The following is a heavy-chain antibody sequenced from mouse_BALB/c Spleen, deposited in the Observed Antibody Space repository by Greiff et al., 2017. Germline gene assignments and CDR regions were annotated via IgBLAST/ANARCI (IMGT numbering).Heavy chain of an antibody. CDR3: TGFAY. V-gene: IGHV1-15*01. Sequence: QVHVKQSGAELVRPGASVTLSCKASGYTFTDYEMHWVKQTPVHGLEWIGAIDPETGGTAYNQKFTGKATLTADKSSSTAYMELRSLTSEDSAVYYCTGFAYWGQGTLVTVSA. CDR1: GYTFTDYE. J-gene: IGHJ3*01. CDR2: IDPETGGT.